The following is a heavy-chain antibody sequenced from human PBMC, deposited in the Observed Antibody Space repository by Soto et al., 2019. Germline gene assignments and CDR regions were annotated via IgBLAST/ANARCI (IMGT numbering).Heavy chain of an antibody. D-gene: IGHD3-16*02. CDR2: INAGNRNT. Sequence: QVQLVQSGAEMKKPGASVKVSCKASGYTFTNYAIHWVRQAPGQRLEWVGWINAGNRNTEYSQKFQGRVIMTKDTSASKAYMELNSLISEDTAVYYCARGYDYVWGSYRSDAFDVWGQGTMVTVSS. J-gene: IGHJ3*01. CDR1: GYTFTNYA. CDR3: ARGYDYVWGSYRSDAFDV. V-gene: IGHV1-3*01.